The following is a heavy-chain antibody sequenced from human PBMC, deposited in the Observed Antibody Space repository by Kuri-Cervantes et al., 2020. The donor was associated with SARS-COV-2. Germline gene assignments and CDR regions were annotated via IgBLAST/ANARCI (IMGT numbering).Heavy chain of an antibody. D-gene: IGHD1-26*01. CDR3: AKRGHEGELLTSGVFDY. CDR1: GFTFSSYA. CDR2: ISGSGGST. J-gene: IGHJ4*02. Sequence: GGSLRLSCAASGFTFSSYAMSWVRQAPGKGLEWVSAISGSGGSTYYADSVKGRFTISRDNSKNTLYLQMNSLRAEDTSVYYCAKRGHEGELLTSGVFDYWVQGTLVTVSS. V-gene: IGHV3-23*01.